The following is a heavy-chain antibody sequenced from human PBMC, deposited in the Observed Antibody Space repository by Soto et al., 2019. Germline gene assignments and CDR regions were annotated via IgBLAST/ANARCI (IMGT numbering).Heavy chain of an antibody. CDR3: THVPFGGINPLPPRGMDV. D-gene: IGHD3-16*01. J-gene: IGHJ6*02. CDR2: IFWDDDK. V-gene: IGHV2-5*02. CDR1: GFSLDSSGVG. Sequence: QITLKESGPTLVNPTQTLTLTCTFSGFSLDSSGVGVGWIRQPPGKALEWLAVIFWDDDKRYSPSLENRLTNTKATAKTHVILTVSDMDPVDTATYFCTHVPFGGINPLPPRGMDVWGQGTTVTVSS.